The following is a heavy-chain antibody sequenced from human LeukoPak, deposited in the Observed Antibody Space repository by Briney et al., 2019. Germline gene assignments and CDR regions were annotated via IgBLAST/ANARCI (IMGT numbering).Heavy chain of an antibody. D-gene: IGHD3-10*01. V-gene: IGHV3-53*01. CDR1: GFTVSSNY. CDR3: ARGNYYTSLYFDY. CDR2: IYSDGST. Sequence: GGSLRLSCAASGFTVSSNYMSWVRQAPGKGLEWVSVIYSDGSTYYADSVKGRFTISRDNSKNTLYLQMNSLRAEDTAVYYCARGNYYTSLYFDYWGQGTLVTVSS. J-gene: IGHJ4*02.